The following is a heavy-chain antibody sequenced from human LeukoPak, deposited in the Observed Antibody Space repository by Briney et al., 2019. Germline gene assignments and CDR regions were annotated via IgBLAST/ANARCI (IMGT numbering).Heavy chain of an antibody. CDR2: ISTYNGNT. D-gene: IGHD2-15*01. Sequence: ASVKVSCKASGYTFTSYDINWVRQAPGQGLEWMGWISTYNGNTNYAQKLQGRVTMTTDTSTSTAYMELRSLRSDDTAVYYCARVPALHYCSGGSCYSDYWGQGTLVTVSS. CDR3: ARVPALHYCSGGSCYSDY. V-gene: IGHV1-18*01. J-gene: IGHJ4*02. CDR1: GYTFTSYD.